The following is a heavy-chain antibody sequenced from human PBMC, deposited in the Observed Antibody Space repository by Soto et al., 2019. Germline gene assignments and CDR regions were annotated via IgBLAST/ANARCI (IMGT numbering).Heavy chain of an antibody. CDR3: ARVAVAGNQIDY. CDR2: ISSSSSYI. CDR1: GLTFSSYS. V-gene: IGHV3-21*01. J-gene: IGHJ4*02. Sequence: GGSLRLSCAASGLTFSSYSMNWVRQAPGKGLEWVSSISSSSSYIYYADSVKGRFTISRDNAKNSLYLQMNSLRAEDTAVYYCARVAVAGNQIDYSGQGPLVTVYS. D-gene: IGHD6-19*01.